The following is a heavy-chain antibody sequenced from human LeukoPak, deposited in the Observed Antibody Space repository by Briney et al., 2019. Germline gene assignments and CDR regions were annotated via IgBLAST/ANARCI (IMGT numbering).Heavy chain of an antibody. CDR2: ISGDAHST. Sequence: GGSLRLSCAASGFTFRDFAMSWVRQAPGKGLEWVSAISGDAHSTYYADSLKGRFTISRDNSKNTLYLQMNGLRAADTATYFCVKDAPLPFDFWGQGALVIVSS. CDR1: GFTFRDFA. CDR3: VKDAPLPFDF. V-gene: IGHV3-23*01. J-gene: IGHJ4*02.